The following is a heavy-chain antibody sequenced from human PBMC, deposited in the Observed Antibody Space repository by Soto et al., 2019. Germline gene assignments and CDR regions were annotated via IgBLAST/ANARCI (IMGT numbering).Heavy chain of an antibody. CDR1: GASISSNF. CDR3: ARVGHTYGNYFFDY. J-gene: IGHJ4*02. Sequence: NPSETLSLTCTVSGASISSNFWSWIRQPAGKGLEWIGRLYASGSTNYNPSLKSRVTMSADTSKNQFSLKVTSVTAADTAIYYCARVGHTYGNYFFDYWGQGTLVTVSS. CDR2: LYASGST. D-gene: IGHD5-18*01. V-gene: IGHV4-4*07.